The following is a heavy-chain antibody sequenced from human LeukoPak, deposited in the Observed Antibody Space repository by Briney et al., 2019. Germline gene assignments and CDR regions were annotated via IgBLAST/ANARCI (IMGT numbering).Heavy chain of an antibody. D-gene: IGHD1-26*01. CDR2: FDPKDGET. V-gene: IGHV1-24*01. Sequence: ASVKVSCKVSGYTLTELSMHWVRQAPGKGLEWMGGFDPKDGETIYAQKFQGRVTMTEGTSTDTAYMELSSLRSEDTAVYYCATDTYSGSYRWFDPWGQGTLVTVSS. J-gene: IGHJ5*02. CDR3: ATDTYSGSYRWFDP. CDR1: GYTLTELS.